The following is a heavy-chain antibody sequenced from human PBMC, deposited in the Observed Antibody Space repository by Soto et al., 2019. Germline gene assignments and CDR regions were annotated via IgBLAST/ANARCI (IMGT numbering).Heavy chain of an antibody. D-gene: IGHD2-2*01. CDR2: IYWDDDQ. Sequence: QITLKESGPTLVKPTQTLTLTCTFSGFSLSADGVGVGWIRQPPGKALEWLALIYWDDDQRYSPSLKTRLTITKDTSKNQVALTMTNMDPVDTATYYCAHAYGGTSWPNDVFDVWGQGTVVTVSS. J-gene: IGHJ3*01. V-gene: IGHV2-5*02. CDR3: AHAYGGTSWPNDVFDV. CDR1: GFSLSADGVG.